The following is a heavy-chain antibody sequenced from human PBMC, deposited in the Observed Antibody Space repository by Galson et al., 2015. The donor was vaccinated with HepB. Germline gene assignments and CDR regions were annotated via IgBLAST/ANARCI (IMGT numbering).Heavy chain of an antibody. V-gene: IGHV3-30-3*01. J-gene: IGHJ4*02. Sequence: SLRLSCAASGFTFSSYAMHWVRQAPGKGLERVAVISYDGSNKYYADSVKGRFTISRDNSKNTLYLQMNSLRAEDTAVYYCARDRLDYWGQGTLVTVSS. CDR3: ARDRLDY. CDR2: ISYDGSNK. CDR1: GFTFSSYA.